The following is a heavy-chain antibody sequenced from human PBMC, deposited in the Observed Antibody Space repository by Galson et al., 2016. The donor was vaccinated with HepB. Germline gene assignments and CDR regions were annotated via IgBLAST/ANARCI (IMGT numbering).Heavy chain of an antibody. CDR1: GFTFSSYG. V-gene: IGHV3-30*18. D-gene: IGHD3-10*01. CDR2: VSYDGGSK. Sequence: LRLSCAASGFTFSSYGMHWVRQAPGKGLEWVAVVSYDGGSKYYADAGKGRFTLSRDNSENTLSLQMNSLRPEDTAVYSCAKEWGTSGSSYQSYFDYWGQGTLVTVSS. J-gene: IGHJ4*02. CDR3: AKEWGTSGSSYQSYFDY.